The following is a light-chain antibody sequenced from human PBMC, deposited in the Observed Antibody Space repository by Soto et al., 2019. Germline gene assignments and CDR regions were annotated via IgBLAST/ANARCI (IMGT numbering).Light chain of an antibody. V-gene: IGKV3-20*01. CDR1: QSVSSSH. CDR3: QQYGSSPYT. J-gene: IGKJ2*01. CDR2: AST. Sequence: VMTTSPATRSVSPGERATLSCRASQSVSSSHLAWYQQKPGQAPRLLIFASTGRPTVIPDRFTGSGSGTDFTLTISRLEPEDFAMYYCQQYGSSPYTFGQGTKVDIK.